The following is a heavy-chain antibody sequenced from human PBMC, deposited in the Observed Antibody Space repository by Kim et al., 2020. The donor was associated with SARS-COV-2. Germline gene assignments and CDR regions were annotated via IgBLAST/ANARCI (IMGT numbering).Heavy chain of an antibody. CDR2: IYWDDDK. CDR3: AHLSTWEVTTRFFDY. CDR1: GFSLSTSGVG. V-gene: IGHV2-5*02. D-gene: IGHD5-12*01. J-gene: IGHJ4*02. Sequence: SGPTLVNPTQTLTLTCTFSGFSLSTSGVGVGWIRQHPGKALEWLALIYWDDDKRYSPSLKSRLTITKDTSKNQVVLTMTNMDPVDTATYYCAHLSTWEVTTRFFDYWGQGTLVTVSS.